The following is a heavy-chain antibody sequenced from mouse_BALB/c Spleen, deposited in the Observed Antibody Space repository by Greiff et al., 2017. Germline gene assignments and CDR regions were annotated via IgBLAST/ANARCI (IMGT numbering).Heavy chain of an antibody. CDR1: GFTFTDYY. J-gene: IGHJ4*01. CDR3: ARDIRPTTVVAPGAMDY. V-gene: IGHV7-3*02. CDR2: IRNKANGYTT. D-gene: IGHD1-1*01. Sequence: EVKVEESGGGLVQPGGSLRLSCATSGFTFTDYYMSWVRQPPGKALEWLGFIRNKANGYTTEYSASVKGRFTISRDNSQSILYLQMNTLRAEDSATYYCARDIRPTTVVAPGAMDYWGQGTSVTVSS.